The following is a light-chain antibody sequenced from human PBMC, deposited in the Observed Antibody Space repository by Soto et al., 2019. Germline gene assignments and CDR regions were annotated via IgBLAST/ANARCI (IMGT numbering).Light chain of an antibody. CDR1: QSVRSS. CDR3: QQYGSSPQT. Sequence: EIVLTQSPATLTLSPGDRATLSCRASQSVRSSLAWYQQKPGQAPRLLIYDASKRATGIPARFSGSASGTDFTLTISRLEPEDFAVYYCQQYGSSPQTFGQGTKVDIK. J-gene: IGKJ1*01. CDR2: DAS. V-gene: IGKV3-20*01.